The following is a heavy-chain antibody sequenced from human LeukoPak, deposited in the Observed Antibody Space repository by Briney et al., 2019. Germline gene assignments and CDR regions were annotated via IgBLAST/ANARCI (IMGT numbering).Heavy chain of an antibody. J-gene: IGHJ4*02. D-gene: IGHD6-13*01. Sequence: GGSLRLSCAASGFTFSDYYMSWIRQAPGKGLEWVSYISSSGSTIYYADSVKGRFTISRDNAKNSLYLQMNSLRAEDTALYYCAKGFIAAAGTVDYWGQGTLVTVSS. CDR1: GFTFSDYY. V-gene: IGHV3-11*01. CDR3: AKGFIAAAGTVDY. CDR2: ISSSGSTI.